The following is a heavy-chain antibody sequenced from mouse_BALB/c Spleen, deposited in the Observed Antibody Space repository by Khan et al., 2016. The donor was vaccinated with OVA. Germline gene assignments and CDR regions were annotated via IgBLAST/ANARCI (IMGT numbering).Heavy chain of an antibody. CDR3: ASAYYRYDGYYAMDY. V-gene: IGHV2-6-4*01. Sequence: QVQLKESGPGLVAPSQSLSITCTVSGFSLSRYNLHWVRQPPGKGLEWLGMIWGGGSTDYNSTLKFRLSISTDSSKSQVFLKMNSLQTDDTAVYYCASAYYRYDGYYAMDYWGQGTSVTVSS. CDR1: GFSLSRYN. D-gene: IGHD2-14*01. CDR2: IWGGGST. J-gene: IGHJ4*01.